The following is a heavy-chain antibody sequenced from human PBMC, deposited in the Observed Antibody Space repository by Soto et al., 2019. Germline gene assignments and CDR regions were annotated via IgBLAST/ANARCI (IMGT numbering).Heavy chain of an antibody. CDR3: ARHPMPSRAFDI. D-gene: IGHD2-2*01. CDR1: GYIFTDHC. V-gene: IGHV5-51*01. CDR2: ICPGYSNI. J-gene: IGHJ3*02. Sequence: GESLKISCKGSGYIFTDHCIVWVRQMAGKGLEWVGIICPGYSNIIYSPSVQGQVTISADKSISTAYLQWSSLKASDTAMYYCARHPMPSRAFDIWGQGTMVTVSS.